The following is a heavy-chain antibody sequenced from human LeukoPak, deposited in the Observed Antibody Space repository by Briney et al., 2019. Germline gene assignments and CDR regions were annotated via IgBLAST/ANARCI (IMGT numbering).Heavy chain of an antibody. Sequence: GGSLRLSRAASGFMFSTYWMTWVRQAPGKGPEWVANIKPDGSETYYVDAVKGRFTISRDNTKNLLYLQMNNLRGEDAAVYHCGGFGYEAGVDLWGQGTLVTVSS. CDR1: GFMFSTYW. CDR2: IKPDGSET. CDR3: GGFGYEAGVDL. D-gene: IGHD2-15*01. J-gene: IGHJ4*02. V-gene: IGHV3-7*01.